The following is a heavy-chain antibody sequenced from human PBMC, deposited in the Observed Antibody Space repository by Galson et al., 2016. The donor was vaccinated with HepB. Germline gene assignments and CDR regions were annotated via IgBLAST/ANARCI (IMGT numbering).Heavy chain of an antibody. CDR1: GYTLTTYG. Sequence: SVKVSCKASGYTLTTYGFSWVRQAPGQGLEWMGWININNGNTYYAQKVQGRVTMTTDTSTSTVYMELRSLRSDGTAVYYCARVPNGVDYDYVWGGYPRGYFDYWGQGTQVTVSS. V-gene: IGHV1-18*04. D-gene: IGHD3-16*02. CDR3: ARVPNGVDYDYVWGGYPRGYFDY. J-gene: IGHJ4*02. CDR2: ININNGNT.